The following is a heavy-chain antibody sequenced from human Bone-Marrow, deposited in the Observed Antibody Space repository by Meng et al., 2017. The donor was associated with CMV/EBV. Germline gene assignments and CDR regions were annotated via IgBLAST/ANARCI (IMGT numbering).Heavy chain of an antibody. J-gene: IGHJ3*02. D-gene: IGHD3-3*01. Sequence: GESLKISCAASGFTFSSYWMHWVRQAPGKGLVWVPRINSDGSSTSYADSVKGRFTISRDNAKNTLYLQMNSLRAEDTAVYYCARVFGRDFWSGYYTDAFDIWGQGTMVTVSS. V-gene: IGHV3-74*01. CDR2: INSDGSST. CDR3: ARVFGRDFWSGYYTDAFDI. CDR1: GFTFSSYW.